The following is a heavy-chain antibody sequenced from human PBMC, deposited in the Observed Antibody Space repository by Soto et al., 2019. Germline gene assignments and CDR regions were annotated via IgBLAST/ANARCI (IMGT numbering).Heavy chain of an antibody. D-gene: IGHD6-13*01. CDR2: ST. V-gene: IGHV2-5*01. Sequence: SGPTLVNPTQTLTLTCTVSGFSLTTRGMTLGWIRQPPGKAPEWLALSTQYSPSLQSRLTFTEDTSKNQVVLTMTNMDPVDAATYYCTLRQDTSRGPIYWGQGIMVTVSS. CDR3: TLRQDTSRGPIY. CDR1: GFSLTTRGMT. J-gene: IGHJ4*02.